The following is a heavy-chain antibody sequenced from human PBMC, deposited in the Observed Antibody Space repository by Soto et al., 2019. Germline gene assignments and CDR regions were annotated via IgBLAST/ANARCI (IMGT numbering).Heavy chain of an antibody. CDR2: IDSGDGTT. V-gene: IGHV3-11*01. J-gene: IGHJ4*02. Sequence: PGGSLRLSXTGSGFDFGDYYMSWIRQAPGKGLEWVSYIDSGDGTTYYTDSVKGRFTISRDNAKKTVYLQMSSLRVEDTVLYYCVRPYYSSSWFPFDRWGQGTLVTVSS. D-gene: IGHD6-13*01. CDR3: VRPYYSSSWFPFDR. CDR1: GFDFGDYY.